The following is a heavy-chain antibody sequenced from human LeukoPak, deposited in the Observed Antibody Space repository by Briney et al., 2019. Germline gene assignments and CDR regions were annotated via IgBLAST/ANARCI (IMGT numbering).Heavy chain of an antibody. D-gene: IGHD3-3*01. CDR3: ARVGVIDAFDI. V-gene: IGHV3-23*01. CDR2: ISDTGDIA. J-gene: IGHJ3*02. CDR1: GFTFSGYA. Sequence: GGSLRLSCAASGFTFSGYAMTWVRQAPGKGLEWVSTISDTGDIAYYTDSVKGRFTVSRDNSKDTLYLQLNSLRAEDTAVYYCARVGVIDAFDIWGQGTMVTVSS.